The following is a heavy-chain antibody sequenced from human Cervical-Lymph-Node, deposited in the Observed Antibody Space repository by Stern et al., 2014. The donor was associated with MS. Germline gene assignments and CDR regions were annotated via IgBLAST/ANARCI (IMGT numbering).Heavy chain of an antibody. J-gene: IGHJ4*02. Sequence: VQLVESGAEVKKPGASVKVSCKASGYTFTGYYMHWVRQAPGQGPEWMGWINSNSGGTTYAQKFQGRVTVTRDTSISTVSMELSRLRSDDTAVYYCARGGTSSCDYWGQGTLVTVSS. CDR1: GYTFTGYY. CDR2: INSNSGGT. D-gene: IGHD1-14*01. V-gene: IGHV1-2*02. CDR3: ARGGTSSCDY.